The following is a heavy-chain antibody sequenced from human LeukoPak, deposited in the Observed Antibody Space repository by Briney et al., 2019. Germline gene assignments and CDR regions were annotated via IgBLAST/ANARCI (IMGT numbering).Heavy chain of an antibody. CDR3: ARHRYFQL. CDR1: GCSFNAYW. CDR2: IFPADSDT. Sequence: GESLKISCKASGCSFNAYWVAWVRQMPGKGLEWMGIIFPADSDTRYSPSFQGQVTISVDKSINTAYLQWSSLKASDTAMYYCARHRYFQLWGQGTLVTVSS. J-gene: IGHJ1*01. V-gene: IGHV5-51*01.